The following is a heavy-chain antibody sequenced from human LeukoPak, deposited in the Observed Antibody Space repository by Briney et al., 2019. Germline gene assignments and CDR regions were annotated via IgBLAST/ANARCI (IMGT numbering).Heavy chain of an antibody. V-gene: IGHV3-7*01. J-gene: IGHJ6*03. CDR3: ARHRDIVATIGTAYYYYMDV. D-gene: IGHD5-12*01. Sequence: GGSLRLSCAASGFTFSSYWMSWVRQAPGKGLEWVANIKQDGSEKYYVDSEKGRFTISRDNAKNSLYLQMNSLRAEDTAVYYCARHRDIVATIGTAYYYYMDVWGKGTTVTVSS. CDR2: IKQDGSEK. CDR1: GFTFSSYW.